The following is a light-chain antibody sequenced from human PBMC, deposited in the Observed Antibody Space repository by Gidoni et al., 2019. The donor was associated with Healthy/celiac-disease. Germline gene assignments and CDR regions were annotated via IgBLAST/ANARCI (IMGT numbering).Light chain of an antibody. V-gene: IGKV3-20*01. CDR2: GAS. CDR1: QSVNSSY. CDR3: QQYGSSSLT. J-gene: IGKJ4*01. Sequence: EIVLTQSPCTLSLSPGERANLSCRASQSVNSSYLAWYQQKPGQAPRLLIYGASSRATGSPDRFSGSGSGTDFTLTISRLDPEDFAVYYCQQYGSSSLTFGGGTKVESK.